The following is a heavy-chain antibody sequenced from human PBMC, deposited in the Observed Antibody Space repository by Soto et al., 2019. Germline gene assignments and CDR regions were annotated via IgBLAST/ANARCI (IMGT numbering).Heavy chain of an antibody. CDR2: IDPSDSYT. CDR3: ARQPPGYCSGGSCYSGHY. J-gene: IGHJ4*02. D-gene: IGHD2-15*01. V-gene: IGHV5-10-1*01. Sequence: GESLKISCKGSGYSFTSYWISWVRQMPGKGLEWMGRIDPSDSYTNYSPSFQGHVTISADKSISTAYLQWSSLKASDTAMYYCARQPPGYCSGGSCYSGHYWGQGTLVTVSS. CDR1: GYSFTSYW.